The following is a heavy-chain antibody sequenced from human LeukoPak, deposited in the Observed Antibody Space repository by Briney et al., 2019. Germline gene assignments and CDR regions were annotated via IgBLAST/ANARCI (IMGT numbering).Heavy chain of an antibody. CDR1: GFTFSSYA. D-gene: IGHD6-19*01. Sequence: GGSLRLSCAASGFTFSSYAMSWVRQAPGKGLEWVSAISGSGGSTYYADSVKGRFTISRDNSKSTLYLQMNSLRAEDTAVYYCAKTIPYSSGWYYDYYYYYGMDVWGQGTTVTVSS. V-gene: IGHV3-23*01. CDR2: ISGSGGST. J-gene: IGHJ6*02. CDR3: AKTIPYSSGWYYDYYYYYGMDV.